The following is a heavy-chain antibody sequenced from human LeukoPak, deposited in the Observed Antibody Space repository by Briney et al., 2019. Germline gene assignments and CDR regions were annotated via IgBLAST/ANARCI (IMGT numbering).Heavy chain of an antibody. D-gene: IGHD1-26*01. CDR3: ARESVGATYFDY. V-gene: IGHV3-7*05. J-gene: IGHJ4*02. CDR2: IKQDGSEK. CDR1: GFTFSSYW. Sequence: GGSLRLSCAAPGFTFSSYWMSWVRQAPGKGLEWVANIKQDGSEKYYVDSVKGRFTISRDNAKNSLCLQVNSLRAEDTAVYYCARESVGATYFDYWGQGTLVTVSS.